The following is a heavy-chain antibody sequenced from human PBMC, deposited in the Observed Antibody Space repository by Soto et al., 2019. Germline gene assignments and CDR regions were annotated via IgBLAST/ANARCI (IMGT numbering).Heavy chain of an antibody. D-gene: IGHD6-13*01. J-gene: IGHJ5*02. CDR3: AREGLRAAAGTGWFDP. V-gene: IGHV1-69*08. CDR2: IIPILGIA. Sequence: QVQLVQSGAEVKKPGSSVKVSCKASGGTFSSYTISWVRQAPGQGLEWMGRIIPILGIANYAQKFQGRVTITADNSTSTAYMERSSLRSEATAVYYCAREGLRAAAGTGWFDPRGQGTLVTVSS. CDR1: GGTFSSYT.